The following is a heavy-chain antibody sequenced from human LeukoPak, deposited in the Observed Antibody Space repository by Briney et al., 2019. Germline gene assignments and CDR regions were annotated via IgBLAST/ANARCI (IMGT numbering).Heavy chain of an antibody. D-gene: IGHD6-19*01. Sequence: PSETLSLTCTVSGGSISSSSFYWGWIRQPPGKGLEWIGSIYYSGSTYYNPSLKSRVTISIDTSKNQFSLKLSSVTAADTAVYYCARDSSGWYGHWGQGTLVTVSS. J-gene: IGHJ4*02. CDR2: IYYSGST. CDR1: GGSISSSSFY. V-gene: IGHV4-39*07. CDR3: ARDSSGWYGH.